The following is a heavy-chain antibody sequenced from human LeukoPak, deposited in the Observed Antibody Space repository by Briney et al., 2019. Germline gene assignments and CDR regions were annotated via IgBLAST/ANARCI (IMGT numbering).Heavy chain of an antibody. V-gene: IGHV1-2*02. CDR3: ARDKGYCTNGVCLGSNWFDP. CDR1: GFTFTDHY. CDR2: INPNSGGT. J-gene: IGHJ5*02. Sequence: GASMKVSCKSSGFTFTDHYIHWVRQAPGQGLEWMGWINPNSGGTNYAQKFQGRVTMTRDTSISTAYMELSRLRSDDTAVYYCARDKGYCTNGVCLGSNWFDPWGQGTLVTVSS. D-gene: IGHD2-8*01.